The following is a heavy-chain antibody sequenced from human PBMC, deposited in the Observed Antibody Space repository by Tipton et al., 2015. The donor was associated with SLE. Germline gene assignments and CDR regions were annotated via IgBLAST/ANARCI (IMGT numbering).Heavy chain of an antibody. CDR2: INHSGST. CDR1: GGSFSGYY. J-gene: IGHJ4*02. D-gene: IGHD5-12*01. V-gene: IGHV4-34*01. CDR3: ARSKDRVFDY. Sequence: TLSLTCAVYGGSFSGYYWSWIRQPPGKGLEWIGEINHSGSTNYNPSLKSRVTISVDTSKNQFSLKLSSVTAADTAVYYCARSKDRVFDYWGQGTLVTVSS.